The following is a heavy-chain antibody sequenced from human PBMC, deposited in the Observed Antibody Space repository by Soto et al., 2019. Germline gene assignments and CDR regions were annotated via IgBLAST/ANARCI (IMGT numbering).Heavy chain of an antibody. CDR1: GGTFSSYA. V-gene: IGHV1-69*13. D-gene: IGHD1-26*01. J-gene: IGHJ4*02. CDR2: IIPIFGTA. CDR3: ARDLSYGLLRSPSFDY. Sequence: ASVKVSCKASGGTFSSYAISWVRQAPGQGLEWMGGIIPIFGTANYAQKFQGRVTITADESTSTAYMELSSLRSEDTAVYYCARDLSYGLLRSPSFDYWGQGTLVTVSS.